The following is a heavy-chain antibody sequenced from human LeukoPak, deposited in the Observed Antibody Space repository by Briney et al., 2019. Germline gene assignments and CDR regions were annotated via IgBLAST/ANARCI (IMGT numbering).Heavy chain of an antibody. CDR3: ARAPYYCSPTSCYTSLNFDS. D-gene: IGHD2-2*01. CDR1: GFTFNSHW. V-gene: IGHV3-74*01. J-gene: IGHJ4*02. CDR2: INSDGSRT. Sequence: GGSLRLSCAASGFTFNSHWMHWVRHAPGKGLVWVSRINSDGSRTSYADSVKGRFTFSRDNAKNTLYLQMHSLSAEDTAVYYSARAPYYCSPTSCYTSLNFDSWGQGTLVTVSS.